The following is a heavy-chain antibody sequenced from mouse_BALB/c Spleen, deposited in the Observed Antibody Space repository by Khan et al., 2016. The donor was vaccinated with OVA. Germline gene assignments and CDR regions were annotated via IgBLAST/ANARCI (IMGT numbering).Heavy chain of an antibody. CDR1: GFSFSDYY. Sequence: EVELVESGGGLVKPGGSLKLSCAASGFSFSDYYMYWIRQTPEKRLEWVATISDGGGSTYYPDSVKGRFTISRDNAKNNLYLQMSSLKSEDTAIDYCARAGYGGFAYWGQGTLVTVSA. D-gene: IGHD1-1*02. CDR3: ARAGYGGFAY. CDR2: ISDGGGST. V-gene: IGHV5-4*02. J-gene: IGHJ3*01.